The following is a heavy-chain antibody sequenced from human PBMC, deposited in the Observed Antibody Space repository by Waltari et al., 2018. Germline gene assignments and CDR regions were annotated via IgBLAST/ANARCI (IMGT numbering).Heavy chain of an antibody. J-gene: IGHJ4*02. V-gene: IGHV1-46*01. CDR1: GYIFTNYY. CDR2: INPSGGSK. D-gene: IGHD3-10*01. CDR3: ARAGAVRGRYYFDY. Sequence: QVQLVQSGAEVKKPGASVNVSCKASGYIFTNYYVHWVRQAPGQGLEWMGIINPSGGSKRNAQKFQGRVTMTRDTSTSTVHMEMSSLRSEDTAVYYCARAGAVRGRYYFDYWGQGSLVTVSS.